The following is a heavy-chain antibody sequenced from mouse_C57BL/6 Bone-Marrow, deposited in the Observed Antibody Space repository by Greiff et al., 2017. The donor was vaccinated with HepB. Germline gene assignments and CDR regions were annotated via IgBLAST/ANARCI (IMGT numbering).Heavy chain of an antibody. D-gene: IGHD1-1*01. CDR2: IDPSDSYT. Sequence: QVQLQQPGAELVMPGASVKLSCKASGYTFTSYWMHWVKQRPGQGLEWIGEIDPSDSYTNYNQKFKGKTTLTVDKSSSTAYMQLSSLTSEDSAVYYCARFPFYYGSSYYFDDWGQGTTLTVSS. V-gene: IGHV1-69*01. CDR1: GYTFTSYW. CDR3: ARFPFYYGSSYYFDD. J-gene: IGHJ2*01.